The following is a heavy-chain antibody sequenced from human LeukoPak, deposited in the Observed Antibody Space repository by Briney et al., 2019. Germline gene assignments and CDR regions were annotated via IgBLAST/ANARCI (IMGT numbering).Heavy chain of an antibody. J-gene: IGHJ3*02. CDR1: GGSISSYY. Sequence: SETLSLTCTVSGGSISSYYWCWIRQPAGKGLEWVGRIYTSGSTIDTPSRKSRVTMSVDTSKNQFSLKQSSVTAADTAVYYCARDAYYYDSSGYQNPDAFDIWGQGTMVTVSS. D-gene: IGHD3-22*01. CDR2: IYTSGST. CDR3: ARDAYYYDSSGYQNPDAFDI. V-gene: IGHV4-4*07.